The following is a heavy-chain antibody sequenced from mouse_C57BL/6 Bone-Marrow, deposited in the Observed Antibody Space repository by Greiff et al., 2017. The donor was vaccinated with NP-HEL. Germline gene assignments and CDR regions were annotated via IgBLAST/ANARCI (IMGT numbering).Heavy chain of an antibody. CDR3: ARGWLLMAY. D-gene: IGHD2-3*01. CDR2: IDPSDSYT. Sequence: VQLQQPGAELVMPGASVKLSCKASGYTFTSYWMHWVKQRPGQGLEWIGEIDPSDSYTNYNQQFKGKSTLTVDKSSSTAYMQLSSLTSEDSAVYYCARGWLLMAYWGQGTLVTVSA. CDR1: GYTFTSYW. J-gene: IGHJ3*01. V-gene: IGHV1-69*01.